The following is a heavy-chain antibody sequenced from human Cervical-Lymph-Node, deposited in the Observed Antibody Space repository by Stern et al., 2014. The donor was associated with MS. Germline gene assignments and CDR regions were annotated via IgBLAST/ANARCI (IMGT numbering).Heavy chain of an antibody. CDR2: LNPDGGGT. V-gene: IGHV1-2*06. CDR1: GYTFIGYY. CDR3: ARGLSATWNYGAFDY. J-gene: IGHJ4*02. D-gene: IGHD1-7*01. Sequence: VQLVQSGAEVKKPGASVKVPCEASGYTFIGYYIHWVRHAPPQGPEWMGRLNPDGGGTSYAQKFPGRVTMTGDMSLRTAHMEMRRLRSDDTAVYYCARGLSATWNYGAFDYWGQGTRVTVSS.